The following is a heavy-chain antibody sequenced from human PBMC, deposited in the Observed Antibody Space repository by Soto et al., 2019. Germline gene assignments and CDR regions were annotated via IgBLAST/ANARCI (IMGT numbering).Heavy chain of an antibody. CDR2: ISGGGDTT. CDR3: AKGRGGSGSLTPRVDF. CDR1: GFTFNNYA. Sequence: EVKQLESGGGLAQPGGSLRLSCAASGFTFNNYAMTWFRQAPGKGLEWVSAISGGGDTTSYADSVKGRFTVSRDGSKNTLYLQMSSLRAEDTALYYCAKGRGGSGSLTPRVDFWGQGTLVTVSS. J-gene: IGHJ4*02. V-gene: IGHV3-23*01. D-gene: IGHD3-10*01.